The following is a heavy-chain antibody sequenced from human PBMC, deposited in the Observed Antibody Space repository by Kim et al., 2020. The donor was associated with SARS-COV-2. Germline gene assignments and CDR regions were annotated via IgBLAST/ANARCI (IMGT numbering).Heavy chain of an antibody. D-gene: IGHD2-15*01. J-gene: IGHJ4*02. CDR3: ARFVVVVAASFDY. Sequence: YNPSLTSRVTISVDTSKNQFSLKLSSVTAADTAVYYCARFVVVVAASFDYWGQGTLVTVSS. V-gene: IGHV4-39*01.